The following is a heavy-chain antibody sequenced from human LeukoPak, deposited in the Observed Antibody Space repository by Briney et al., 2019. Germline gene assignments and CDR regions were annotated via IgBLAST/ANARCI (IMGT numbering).Heavy chain of an antibody. CDR3: AKASGRAGYCSSTSCHYTFDY. CDR1: GFTFSSYG. D-gene: IGHD2-2*01. V-gene: IGHV3-30*02. CDR2: IRYDGSDK. J-gene: IGHJ4*02. Sequence: GGSLRLSCAASGFTFSSYGMHWVRQAPGKGLEWVAFIRYDGSDKYYADSVKGRFTVSRDNSKNTLYLQMNSLRAEDTTVYYSAKASGRAGYCSSTSCHYTFDYWGQGTLVTVSS.